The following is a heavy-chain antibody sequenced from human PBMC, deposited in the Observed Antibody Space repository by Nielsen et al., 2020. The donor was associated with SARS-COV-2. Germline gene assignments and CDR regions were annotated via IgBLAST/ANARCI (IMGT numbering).Heavy chain of an antibody. Sequence: SETLSLTCTVSGASISDYYWSWIRQPAGKGLEWIGRIHSSDSTYYNPSLKSRVTMSVDTSKKQFSLSLTSVTAADTAVYYCARVRITMIVVVDAFDIWGQGTMVTVSS. V-gene: IGHV4-4*07. J-gene: IGHJ3*02. CDR1: GASISDYY. CDR3: ARVRITMIVVVDAFDI. D-gene: IGHD3-22*01. CDR2: IHSSDST.